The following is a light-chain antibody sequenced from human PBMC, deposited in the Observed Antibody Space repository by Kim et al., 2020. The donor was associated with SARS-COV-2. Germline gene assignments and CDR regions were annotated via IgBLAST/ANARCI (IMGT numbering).Light chain of an antibody. J-gene: IGKJ1*01. Sequence: DIQMTQSPSTLSASVGDRVTITCRASQSISSYLAWYQQKPGKAHELLIYKASILKSGVPSRFSGSGSGTEFTLTINSLQPDDFASFYCQQYKTSPWTFGQGTKVDIK. CDR3: QQYKTSPWT. V-gene: IGKV1-5*03. CDR1: QSISSY. CDR2: KAS.